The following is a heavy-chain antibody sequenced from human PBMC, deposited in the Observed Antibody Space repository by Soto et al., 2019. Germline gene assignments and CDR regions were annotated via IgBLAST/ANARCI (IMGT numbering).Heavy chain of an antibody. CDR1: GGSISSGDYY. D-gene: IGHD3-10*01. V-gene: IGHV4-30-4*01. CDR3: ARVGGFGATTIDY. J-gene: IGHJ4*02. CDR2: LYYSWST. Sequence: QVQLQESGPGLVKPSQTLSLTCTVSGGSISSGDYYWSWIRQPPGKGLGWIGYLYYSWSTYYNPYLNRRNTRSVDTSKNQFSLKLSSVTAADTAVYYCARVGGFGATTIDYWGQGTLVTVSS.